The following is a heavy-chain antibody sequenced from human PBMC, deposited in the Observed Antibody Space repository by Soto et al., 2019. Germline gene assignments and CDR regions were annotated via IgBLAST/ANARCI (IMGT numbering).Heavy chain of an antibody. CDR2: FDPEDGET. V-gene: IGHV1-24*01. CDR3: ATRERIAARPRLSYYYYYMDV. D-gene: IGHD6-6*01. J-gene: IGHJ6*03. CDR1: GYTLTELS. Sequence: QVQLVQCGAEVKKPGASVKVSCKVSGYTLTELSMHWVRQAPGKGLEWMGGFDPEDGETIYAQKFQGRVTMTEDTSTDTAYMELSSLRSEDTAVYYCATRERIAARPRLSYYYYYMDVWGKGTTVTVSS.